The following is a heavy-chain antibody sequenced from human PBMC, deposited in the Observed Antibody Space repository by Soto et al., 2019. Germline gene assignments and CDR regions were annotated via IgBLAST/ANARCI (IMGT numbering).Heavy chain of an antibody. D-gene: IGHD3-10*01. CDR1: GGSISSGG. V-gene: IGHV4-30-2*01. Sequence: PSETLSLTCAVSGGSISSGGAGSGSHQGRAWSGSGIGYIHHSGSSHHNPSLRSGVTISLERSKNQFSLKVSSVTAADTAVYYCARAQGSGFLVSWGQGTLVTVSS. J-gene: IGHJ4*02. CDR3: ARAQGSGFLVS. CDR2: IHHSGSS.